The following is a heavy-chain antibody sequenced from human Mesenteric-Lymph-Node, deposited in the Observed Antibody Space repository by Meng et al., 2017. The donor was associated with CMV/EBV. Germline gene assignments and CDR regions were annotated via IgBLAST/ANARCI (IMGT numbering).Heavy chain of an antibody. V-gene: IGHV1-69*10. CDR3: ATANTDCWSGYSIGNWFGP. J-gene: IGHJ5*02. D-gene: IGHD3-3*01. Sequence: FSNDAINWVQQAPGQGLGWMGGIIPGLNMINYAQRCQSKITITTDRSTGTAYMELSSLKSEDTAVYYCATANTDCWSGYSIGNWFGPWGQGTLVTVSS. CDR1: FSNDA. CDR2: IIPGLNMI.